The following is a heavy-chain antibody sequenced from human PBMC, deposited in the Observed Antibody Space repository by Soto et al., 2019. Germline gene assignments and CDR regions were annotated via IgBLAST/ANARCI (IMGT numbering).Heavy chain of an antibody. CDR1: GFTFSSYG. V-gene: IGHV3-30*18. CDR3: AKATKAGEIDY. Sequence: GGSLRLSCAASGFTFSSYGMHWVRQAPGKGLEWVAVISYDGSNKYYADSVKGRFTISRDNSKNTLYLQMNSLRAEDTAVYYCAKATKAGEIDYWGQGTLVTVSS. D-gene: IGHD3-10*01. J-gene: IGHJ4*02. CDR2: ISYDGSNK.